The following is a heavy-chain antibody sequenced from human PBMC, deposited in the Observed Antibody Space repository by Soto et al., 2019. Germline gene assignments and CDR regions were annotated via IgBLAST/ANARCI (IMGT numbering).Heavy chain of an antibody. J-gene: IGHJ6*02. CDR1: GGSIITSYY. Sequence: PSETLSLTCSVSGGSIITSYYWGWIRQPPGKGLEWIGSIYYSGSTYYNPSLKSRVTIFVDTSKSQFSLMLGSVTAADTAVYYCARDGHGTYSSDYYYYGMDVWGQGTTVTVSS. CDR2: IYYSGST. CDR3: ARDGHGTYSSDYYYYGMDV. D-gene: IGHD5-18*01. V-gene: IGHV4-39*02.